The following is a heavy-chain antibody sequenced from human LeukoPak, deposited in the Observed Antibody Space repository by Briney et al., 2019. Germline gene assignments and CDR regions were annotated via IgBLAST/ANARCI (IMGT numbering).Heavy chain of an antibody. Sequence: GGSLRLSCAASGFTVSSNYMSWVRQAPGKGLEWVSYISSSGSTIYYADSVKGRFTISRDNAKNSLYLQMNSLRAEDTAVYYCARSTYGNNYYYYYMDVWGKGTTVTISS. CDR3: ARSTYGNNYYYYYMDV. V-gene: IGHV3-11*04. D-gene: IGHD3-10*01. CDR1: GFTVSSNY. CDR2: ISSSGSTI. J-gene: IGHJ6*03.